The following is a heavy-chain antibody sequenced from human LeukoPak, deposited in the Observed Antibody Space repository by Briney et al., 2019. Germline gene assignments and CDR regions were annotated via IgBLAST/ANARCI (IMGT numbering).Heavy chain of an antibody. J-gene: IGHJ4*02. CDR1: GFTFSSYA. V-gene: IGHV3-64D*06. Sequence: SGGSLRLSCSASGFTFSSYAMHWVRQAPGKGLEYVSAISSNGGSTYYADSVKGRFTISRDNSKNTLYLQMSSLRAEDTAVYYCVEDQSTTGTTLGFDYWGQGTLVTVSS. CDR2: ISSNGGST. D-gene: IGHD1-1*01. CDR3: VEDQSTTGTTLGFDY.